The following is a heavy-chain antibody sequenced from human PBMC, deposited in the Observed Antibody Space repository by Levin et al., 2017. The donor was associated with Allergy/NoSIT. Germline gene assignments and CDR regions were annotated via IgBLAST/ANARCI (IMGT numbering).Heavy chain of an antibody. D-gene: IGHD3-22*01. CDR1: GFTFSLYS. CDR3: ARAVGNYYHGNGYWPFDY. Sequence: PSETLSLTCAASGFTFSLYSMNWVRQAPGKGLEWVSYISSSSDTIHYADSVKGRFTISRDNAKNSLYLQMNSLRAEDTAVYYCARAVGNYYHGNGYWPFDYWGQGTLVTVSS. V-gene: IGHV3-48*01. J-gene: IGHJ4*02. CDR2: ISSSSDTI.